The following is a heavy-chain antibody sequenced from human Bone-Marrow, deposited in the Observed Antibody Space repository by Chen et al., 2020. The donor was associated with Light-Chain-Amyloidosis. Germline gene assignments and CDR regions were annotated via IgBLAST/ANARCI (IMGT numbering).Heavy chain of an antibody. CDR2: MKEDGSEK. CDR3: AGDRGWFDP. J-gene: IGHJ5*02. V-gene: IGHV3-7*01. Sequence: EVQLVESGGGLVQPGGSLRLSCAASGFSFRSYWMTWVRQVSGKGLEWVAKMKEDGSEKYYVDSVKGRFTISRDNAKISLYLQMNNLRVEDTAVYYCAGDRGWFDPWGQGTLVTVSS. CDR1: GFSFRSYW.